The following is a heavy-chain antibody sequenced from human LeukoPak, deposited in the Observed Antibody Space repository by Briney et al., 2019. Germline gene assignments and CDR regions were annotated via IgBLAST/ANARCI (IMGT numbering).Heavy chain of an antibody. CDR3: ARGEGSSSWYQSDY. CDR2: IYYSEST. Sequence: SETLSLTRTVSGGSISTYYWSWIRQPPGERGEWIGYIYYSESTYYNPSLKSRVTISVDTSKNQFSLNLSSVTGADTAVYYCARGEGSSSWYQSDYWGQGTLVTVSS. J-gene: IGHJ4*02. D-gene: IGHD6-13*01. V-gene: IGHV4-59*01. CDR1: GGSISTYY.